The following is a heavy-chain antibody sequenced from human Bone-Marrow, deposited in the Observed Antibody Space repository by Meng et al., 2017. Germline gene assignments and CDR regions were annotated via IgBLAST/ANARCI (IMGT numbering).Heavy chain of an antibody. CDR3: ARDAIVELPDAFDI. CDR1: GFTFSSYS. Sequence: GKSLKISCAASGFTFSSYSMNWVRQAPGKGLEWVSSISSSSSYIYYADSVKGRFTISRDNAKNSLYLQMNSLRAEDTAVYYCARDAIVELPDAFDIWGQGTMVTVSS. D-gene: IGHD3-22*01. J-gene: IGHJ3*02. V-gene: IGHV3-21*01. CDR2: ISSSSSYI.